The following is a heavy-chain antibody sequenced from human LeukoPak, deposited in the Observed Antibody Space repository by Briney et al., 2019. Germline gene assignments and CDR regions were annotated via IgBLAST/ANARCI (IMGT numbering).Heavy chain of an antibody. CDR1: GYTFTSYD. CDR3: ARGVRGYSYDLYYYYYMDV. J-gene: IGHJ6*03. CDR2: MNPNSGNT. Sequence: GASVKVSCKASGYTFTSYDINWVRQATGQGLEWMGWMNPNSGNTGYAQKFQGRVTITRNTSINTDYMELSSLRSEDTAVYYCARGVRGYSYDLYYYYYMDVWGKGTTVTVS. V-gene: IGHV1-8*03. D-gene: IGHD5-18*01.